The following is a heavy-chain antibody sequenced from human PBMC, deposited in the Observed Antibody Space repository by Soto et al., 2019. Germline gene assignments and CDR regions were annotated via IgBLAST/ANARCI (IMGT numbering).Heavy chain of an antibody. CDR2: LSYDGNNK. CDR3: ARDSYCSGGNCYRYYYGMDV. CDR1: GFTFSSYA. D-gene: IGHD2-15*01. V-gene: IGHV3-30-3*01. J-gene: IGHJ6*02. Sequence: QVQLVESGGGVVQPGRSLRLSCAASGFTFSSYAIHWVRQAPGEGLEWVAVLSYDGNNKYYADSVKGRFTISRDNSKNTLFLQMNSLRAEDTAVYYCARDSYCSGGNCYRYYYGMDVWGQGTTVTVSS.